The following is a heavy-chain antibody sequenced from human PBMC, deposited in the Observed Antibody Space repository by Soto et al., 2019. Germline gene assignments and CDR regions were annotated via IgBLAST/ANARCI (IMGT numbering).Heavy chain of an antibody. V-gene: IGHV5-10-1*01. J-gene: IGHJ4*02. D-gene: IGHD6-13*01. CDR2: IDPSDSYT. CDR3: ARLPAAAGDNDLTFDY. Sequence: EVQLVQSGAEVKKPGESLRSSCKGSGYSFTSYWISWVRQMPGKGLEWMGRIDPSDSYTNYSPSFQGHVTISADKSISTAYLQWSSLKASDTAMYYCARLPAAAGDNDLTFDYWGQGTLVTVSS. CDR1: GYSFTSYW.